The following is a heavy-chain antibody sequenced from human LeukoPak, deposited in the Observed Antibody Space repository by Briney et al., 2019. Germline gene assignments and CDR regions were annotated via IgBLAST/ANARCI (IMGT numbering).Heavy chain of an antibody. CDR2: MYISGST. V-gene: IGHV4-4*07. CDR1: AGSISSYY. Sequence: PSETLSLTCTVSAGSISSYYWSWIRQPAGKGLEWIGRMYISGSTDYNPSLKSRVTISIDKSKNQFSLKLTSVTAADTAVYFSARVLHGVDTFDLWRQVTMVTVSS. CDR3: ARVLHGVDTFDL. J-gene: IGHJ3*01. D-gene: IGHD3-10*01.